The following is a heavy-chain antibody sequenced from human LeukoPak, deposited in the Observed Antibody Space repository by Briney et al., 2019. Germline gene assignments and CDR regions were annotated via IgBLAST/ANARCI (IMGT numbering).Heavy chain of an antibody. CDR2: ISAYNGNT. CDR3: ATVSGIAAAGIFDY. D-gene: IGHD6-13*01. CDR1: GYTFTGYG. Sequence: ASVKVSCKASGYTFTGYGISWVRQAPGQGLEWMGWISAYNGNTNYAQKFQGRVTMTEDTSTDTAYMELSSLRSEDTAVYYCATVSGIAAAGIFDYWGQGTLVTVSS. V-gene: IGHV1-18*01. J-gene: IGHJ4*02.